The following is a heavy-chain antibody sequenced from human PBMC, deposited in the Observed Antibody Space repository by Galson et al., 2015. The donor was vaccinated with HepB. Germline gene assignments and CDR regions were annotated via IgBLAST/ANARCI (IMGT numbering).Heavy chain of an antibody. D-gene: IGHD6-19*01. V-gene: IGHV1-69*06. CDR3: ARGKVAGGWFEP. CDR1: GGNLIYYA. Sequence: SVKVSCKASGGNLIYYALSWVRQAPGQGLEWMGGIIPIVGTPNFAQKFQDRVTMAWDTSISTGYMGLSRLNLDDTAVYYCARGKVAGGWFEPWGQGVLVTVAS. CDR2: IIPIVGTP. J-gene: IGHJ5*02.